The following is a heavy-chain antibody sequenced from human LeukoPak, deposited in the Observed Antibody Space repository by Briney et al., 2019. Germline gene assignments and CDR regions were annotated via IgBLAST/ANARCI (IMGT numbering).Heavy chain of an antibody. CDR1: GFTFSDYW. CDR2: IKQDGSAK. J-gene: IGHJ4*02. CDR3: VKDRGGLARDFDQ. V-gene: IGHV3-7*01. D-gene: IGHD3-10*01. Sequence: GGSLRLSCAASGFTFSDYWMHWVRQAPGKGLEWVANIKQDGSAKYYVDSVKGRFTISRDNSRNTLYLQLSSLRVEDTALYYCVKDRGGLARDFDQWGQGTLVTVSS.